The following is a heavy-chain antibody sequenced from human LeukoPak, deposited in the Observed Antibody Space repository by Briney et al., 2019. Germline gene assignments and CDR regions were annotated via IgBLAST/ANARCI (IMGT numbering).Heavy chain of an antibody. CDR1: GGTFSSYA. V-gene: IGHV1-69*05. CDR3: IRAPSTLSRVAYFDY. Sequence: ASVKVSCKASGGTFSSYAISWVRQAPGQGLEWMGRIIPIFGTANYAQKFQGRVTITTDESTSTAYMELSSLRSEDTAVYYCIRAPSTLSRVAYFDYWGQGALVTVSS. CDR2: IIPIFGTA. D-gene: IGHD5-12*01. J-gene: IGHJ4*02.